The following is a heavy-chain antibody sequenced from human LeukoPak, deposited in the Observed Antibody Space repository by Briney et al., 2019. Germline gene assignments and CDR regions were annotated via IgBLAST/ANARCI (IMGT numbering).Heavy chain of an antibody. CDR3: AKNDYADY. V-gene: IGHV3-23*01. CDR2: ISGSGGST. Sequence: GGSLRLSCAASGFTFDIAWMSWVRQAPGKGLEWVSAISGSGGSTYYADSVKGRFTISRDNSKNTLYLQMNSLRAEDTAVYYCAKNDYADYWGQGTLVTVSS. CDR1: GFTFDIAW. J-gene: IGHJ4*02.